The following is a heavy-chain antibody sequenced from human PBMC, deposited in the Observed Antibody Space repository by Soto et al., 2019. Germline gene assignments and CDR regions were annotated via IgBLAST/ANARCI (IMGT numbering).Heavy chain of an antibody. CDR1: GDSVSSSSVA. CDR2: TYYRSRWYS. V-gene: IGHV6-1*01. CDR3: ARSEEDSDYYYYGLDV. Sequence: PSQTLSLTCVISGDSVSSSSVAWNWVRQPPSRGLEWLGRTYYRSRWYSDFAVSVRGRIVINADTSKNQFSLQLNSVTPEDTAVYFCARSEEDSDYYYYGLDVWGQGTTVTVSS. J-gene: IGHJ6*02. D-gene: IGHD2-15*01.